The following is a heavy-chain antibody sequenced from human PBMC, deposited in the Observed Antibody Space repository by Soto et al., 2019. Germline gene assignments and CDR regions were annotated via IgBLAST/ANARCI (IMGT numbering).Heavy chain of an antibody. CDR3: PIHPYGDYEYYYYGMDV. Sequence: PGESLXISWKGSGYTFTNDGIAWVRQMPGKGLEWMGIIYPGDSDTRYSPAFQGQVTIAADKSISTAYLQWSSLKAWDTAKYYYPIHPYGDYEYYYYGMDVWAQGTTVTVSS. CDR1: GYTFTNDG. V-gene: IGHV5-51*01. CDR2: IYPGDSDT. J-gene: IGHJ6*02. D-gene: IGHD4-17*01.